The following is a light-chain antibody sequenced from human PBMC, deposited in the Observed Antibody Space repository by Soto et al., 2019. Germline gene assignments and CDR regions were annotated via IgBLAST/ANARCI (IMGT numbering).Light chain of an antibody. Sequence: QLVLTQPPSASGTPGQRVTISCSGSSSNIGSNTVNWYQQLPGTATKLLIYSNNQRPSGVPDRFSGSKSGTSASLAISGLQSEDEADYYCAAWDDSLNGLVFGGGTQLTVL. CDR2: SNN. CDR1: SSNIGSNT. J-gene: IGLJ2*01. CDR3: AAWDDSLNGLV. V-gene: IGLV1-44*01.